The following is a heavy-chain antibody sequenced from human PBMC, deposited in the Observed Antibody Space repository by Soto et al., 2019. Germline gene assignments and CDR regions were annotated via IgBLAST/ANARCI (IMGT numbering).Heavy chain of an antibody. J-gene: IGHJ4*02. Sequence: VPLVESGGGLVQPGGSLRLSCAASGFTFSSYEMNWVRQAPGKGLEWVSYISSSGSTIYYADSVKGRFTISRDNAKNSLYLQMNSLRAEDTAVYYCASATYYDILTGYYNHYWGQGALVTVSS. CDR2: ISSSGSTI. V-gene: IGHV3-48*03. CDR1: GFTFSSYE. D-gene: IGHD3-9*01. CDR3: ASATYYDILTGYYNHY.